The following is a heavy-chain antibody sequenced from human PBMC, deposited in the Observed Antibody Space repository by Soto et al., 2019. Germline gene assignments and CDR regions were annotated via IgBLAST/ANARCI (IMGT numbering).Heavy chain of an antibody. D-gene: IGHD3-3*01. Sequence: GASVKVSCTVSVYTLTELSMHWVRQAPGKGLEWMGGFDPEDGETIYAQKFQGRVTMTEDTSTDTAYMELSSLRSEDTAVYYCATYYDFWSGYPSGRWFDPWGQGTLVTVSS. V-gene: IGHV1-24*01. CDR2: FDPEDGET. J-gene: IGHJ5*02. CDR3: ATYYDFWSGYPSGRWFDP. CDR1: VYTLTELS.